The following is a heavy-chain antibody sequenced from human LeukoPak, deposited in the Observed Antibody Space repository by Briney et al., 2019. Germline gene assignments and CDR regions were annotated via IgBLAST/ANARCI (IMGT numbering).Heavy chain of an antibody. CDR3: ARVIAAVAVIYYFDS. D-gene: IGHD6-13*01. Sequence: GGSLRLSCAASGFTFSDYYMSWIRQAPGKGLEWVSYISSSSSYTNYADSVKGRFTISRDNAKNSLYLQMNSLRAEDTAVYYFARVIAAVAVIYYFDSWGQEPWSPSPQ. V-gene: IGHV3-11*06. J-gene: IGHJ4*01. CDR1: GFTFSDYY. CDR2: ISSSSSYT.